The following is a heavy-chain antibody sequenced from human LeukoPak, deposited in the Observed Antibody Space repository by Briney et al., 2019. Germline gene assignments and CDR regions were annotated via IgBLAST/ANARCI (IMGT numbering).Heavy chain of an antibody. CDR3: ARDHGY. V-gene: IGHV4-38-2*02. CDR1: GYSISSGYY. Sequence: PSETLSLTCTVSGYSISSGYYWGWIRQPPGKGLEWIGSIYHSGSTYYNPSLKSRVTISVDTSKNQFSLKLSSVTAADTAVYYCARDHGYWGQGTLVTVSS. CDR2: IYHSGST. J-gene: IGHJ4*02.